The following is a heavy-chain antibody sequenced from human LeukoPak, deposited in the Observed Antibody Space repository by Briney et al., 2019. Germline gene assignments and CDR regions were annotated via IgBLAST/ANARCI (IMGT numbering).Heavy chain of an antibody. V-gene: IGHV3-7*01. CDR3: ARDGGSYDY. J-gene: IGHJ4*02. Sequence: GGSLRLSCAASGFTFSSYSIYWVRQAPGKGLEWVANIKQDGSEKYYVDSVKGRFTISRDNAKNSLYLQMNSLRAEDTAVYYCARDGGSYDYWGQGTLVTVSS. CDR1: GFTFSSYS. CDR2: IKQDGSEK. D-gene: IGHD1-26*01.